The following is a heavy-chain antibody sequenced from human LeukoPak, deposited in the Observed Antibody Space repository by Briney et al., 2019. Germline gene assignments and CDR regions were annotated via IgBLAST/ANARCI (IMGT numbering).Heavy chain of an antibody. Sequence: SETLSLTCAVYVGSFSGYYWSWIRQPPGKGLEWIGEINHSGSTNYNPSLKSRVTISVDTSKNQFPLKLSSVTAADTAVYYCARGEHKVVTATPEAYTYYFDYWGQGTLVTVSS. CDR3: ARGEHKVVTATPEAYTYYFDY. CDR1: VGSFSGYY. CDR2: INHSGST. J-gene: IGHJ4*02. V-gene: IGHV4-34*01. D-gene: IGHD2-21*02.